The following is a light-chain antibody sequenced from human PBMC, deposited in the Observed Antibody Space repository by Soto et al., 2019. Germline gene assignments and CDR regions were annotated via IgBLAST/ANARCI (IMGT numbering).Light chain of an antibody. J-gene: IGLJ2*01. Sequence: QSVLTQPASVSGSPGRSITISCTGTSSDVGGYKYVSWYQQHPGKAPKLLIYDVANRPSGVSDRFSGSKSGNTASLIISGLQAEDEADYYCSSYTSTSTVVVFGGGTKVTVL. V-gene: IGLV2-14*03. CDR3: SSYTSTSTVVV. CDR1: SSDVGGYKY. CDR2: DVA.